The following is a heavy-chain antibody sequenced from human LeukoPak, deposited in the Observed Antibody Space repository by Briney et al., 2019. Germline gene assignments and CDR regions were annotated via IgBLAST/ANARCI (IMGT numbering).Heavy chain of an antibody. D-gene: IGHD5-18*01. CDR2: ISGSGVST. CDR1: GFTFSNYA. CDR3: AKDLGGYSYGYSGDAFDI. Sequence: GGSLRLSCAASGFTFSNYAMTWVRQAPGKGLQWVSAISGSGVSTYYADSVKGRFTISRDNSQNALYLQMNSLRAEDTAVYYCAKDLGGYSYGYSGDAFDIWGQGTMVTVSS. V-gene: IGHV3-23*01. J-gene: IGHJ3*02.